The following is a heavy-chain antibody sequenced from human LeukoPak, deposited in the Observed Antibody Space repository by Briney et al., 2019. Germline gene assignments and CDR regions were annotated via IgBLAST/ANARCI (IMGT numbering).Heavy chain of an antibody. CDR3: ARDWAAGPTYFDY. J-gene: IGHJ4*02. D-gene: IGHD6-13*01. V-gene: IGHV1-3*01. Sequence: ASVKVSCKASGYTFTSYAMHWVRQAPGQRLEWMGWINAGNGNTKYSQKFQGRVTITRDTSASTAYMELSSLRSEDTAVSYCARDWAAGPTYFDYWGQETLVTVPS. CDR1: GYTFTSYA. CDR2: INAGNGNT.